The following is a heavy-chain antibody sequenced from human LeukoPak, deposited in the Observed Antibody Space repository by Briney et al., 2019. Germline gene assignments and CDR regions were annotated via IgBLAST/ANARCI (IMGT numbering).Heavy chain of an antibody. CDR2: IYYSGST. Sequence: SETLSLTCTVSGGSISSYYWSWIRQPPGKGLEWIGYIYYSGSTNYNPSLQSRVTMSVATSRNQFSLNLSSVTAADTAVYYCARTLLPAVKGAFDVWGQGTMVTVSS. D-gene: IGHD2-15*01. J-gene: IGHJ3*01. CDR1: GGSISSYY. V-gene: IGHV4-59*08. CDR3: ARTLLPAVKGAFDV.